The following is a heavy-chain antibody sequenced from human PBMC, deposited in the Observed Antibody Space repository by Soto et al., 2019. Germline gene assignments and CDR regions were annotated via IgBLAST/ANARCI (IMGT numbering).Heavy chain of an antibody. CDR3: ARVTLKAGNWFDP. V-gene: IGHV1-2*02. Sequence: ASVKVSCKASGYTFTDFFIHWVRQAPGQGFEWMGWINPKSRGTNCAQKFQGRVTMTRDTSNSTAYMELRDLRSDDTAVYYCARVTLKAGNWFDPWGQGTLVTVSS. J-gene: IGHJ5*02. CDR2: INPKSRGT. CDR1: GYTFTDFF.